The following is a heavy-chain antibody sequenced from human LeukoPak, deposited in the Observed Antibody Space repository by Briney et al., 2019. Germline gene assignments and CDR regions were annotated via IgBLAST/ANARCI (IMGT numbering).Heavy chain of an antibody. Sequence: PGGSLRLSCAASGFTFISHWMTWVGQAPGKGLEWLANIKQDGSEKYYVDSVKGRFTISRDYAKKSLYLQMSSLRAEDTAVYYCARDMGSGWRPDAFDIWGQGTMVTVSS. D-gene: IGHD6-19*01. CDR2: IKQDGSEK. V-gene: IGHV3-7*01. J-gene: IGHJ3*02. CDR3: ARDMGSGWRPDAFDI. CDR1: GFTFISHW.